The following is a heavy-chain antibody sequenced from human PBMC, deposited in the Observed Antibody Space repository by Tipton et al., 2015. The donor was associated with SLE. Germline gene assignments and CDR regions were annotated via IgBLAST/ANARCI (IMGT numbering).Heavy chain of an antibody. D-gene: IGHD6-13*01. CDR3: ARAGYSSSWYYLGYFQH. V-gene: IGHV4-34*01. Sequence: TLSLTCAVYGGSFSGYYWSWIRQPPGKGLEWIGSIYHSGSTYYNPSLKSRVTISVDTSKNQFSLKLSSVTAADTAVYYCARAGYSSSWYYLGYFQHWGQGTLVTVSS. CDR2: IYHSGST. CDR1: GGSFSGYY. J-gene: IGHJ1*01.